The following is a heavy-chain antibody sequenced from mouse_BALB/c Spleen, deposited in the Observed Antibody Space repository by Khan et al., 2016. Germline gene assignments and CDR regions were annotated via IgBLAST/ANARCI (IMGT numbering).Heavy chain of an antibody. J-gene: IGHJ2*01. CDR2: INPDSSTI. D-gene: IGHD4-1*01. V-gene: IGHV4-1*02. CDR1: GFAFSRYW. CDR3: ASELGQGY. Sequence: EVQLQESGGGLVQPGGSLKLSCAASGFAFSRYWMSWVRQAPGKGLEWIGEINPDSSTINYTPSLKDKFIISRDNAKNTLYLQMSKVRSEDAALYYCASELGQGYWGQGTALTVSS.